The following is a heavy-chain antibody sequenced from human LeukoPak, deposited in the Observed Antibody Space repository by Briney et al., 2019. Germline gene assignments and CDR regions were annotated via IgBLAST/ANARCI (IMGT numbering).Heavy chain of an antibody. D-gene: IGHD3-3*01. J-gene: IGHJ3*02. Sequence: SETLSLTCSVSGGSIRSTTYYWGWIRQPPGKGLEWIGSIYYSGNTYYSPSLMSRVTISVDTSKNQFSLKLSSVTAADTAVYYCARRITIFGVDATYAFDIWGQGTMVTVSS. CDR3: ARRITIFGVDATYAFDI. CDR1: GGSIRSTTYY. V-gene: IGHV4-39*07. CDR2: IYYSGNT.